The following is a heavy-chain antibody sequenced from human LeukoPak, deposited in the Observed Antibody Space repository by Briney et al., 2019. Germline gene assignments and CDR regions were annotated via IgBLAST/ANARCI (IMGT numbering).Heavy chain of an antibody. Sequence: PGGSLRLSCAASGFTFDDYAMHWVRHAPGKGLEWVSGISWNSGSIGYADSVKGRFTISRDNAKNSLYLQMNSLRAEDTALYYCAKGYYYDSSGYSAYYFDYWGQGTLVTVSS. D-gene: IGHD3-22*01. CDR1: GFTFDDYA. CDR3: AKGYYYDSSGYSAYYFDY. J-gene: IGHJ4*02. CDR2: ISWNSGSI. V-gene: IGHV3-9*01.